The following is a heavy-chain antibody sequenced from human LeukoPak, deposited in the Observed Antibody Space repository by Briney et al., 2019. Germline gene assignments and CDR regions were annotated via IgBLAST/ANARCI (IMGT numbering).Heavy chain of an antibody. CDR1: GFTFSSYG. D-gene: IGHD1-26*01. CDR2: ISYDGSNK. J-gene: IGHJ4*02. V-gene: IGHV3-30*18. Sequence: GGSLRLSCAASGFTFSSYGMHWVRQAPGKGLEWVAVISYDGSNKYYADSVKGRFTISRDNSKNTLYLQMNSLRAEDTAVYYCAKDAVGELRYFDYWGQGTLVTVSS. CDR3: AKDAVGELRYFDY.